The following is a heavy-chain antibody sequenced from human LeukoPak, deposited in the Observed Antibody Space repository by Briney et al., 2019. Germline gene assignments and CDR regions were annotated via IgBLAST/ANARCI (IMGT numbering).Heavy chain of an antibody. D-gene: IGHD3-22*01. V-gene: IGHV3-48*04. CDR2: ITSSSSTI. CDR3: ARAGYYDSSGPTNDY. J-gene: IGHJ4*02. CDR1: GFTFSSYS. Sequence: GGSLRLSCAASGFTFSSYSMNWVRQAPGEGLEWVSYITSSSSTIYYADSVKGRFTISRDNAKNSLYLQVNSLRAEDTAVYYCARAGYYDSSGPTNDYWGQGTLVTVSS.